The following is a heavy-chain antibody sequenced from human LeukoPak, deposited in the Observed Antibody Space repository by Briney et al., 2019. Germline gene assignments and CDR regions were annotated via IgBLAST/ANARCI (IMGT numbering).Heavy chain of an antibody. D-gene: IGHD2-21*01. CDR1: GVSINDYY. Sequence: PSETLSLTCGVFGVSINDYYWSWIRQSPGKGREWIGEISHTEGTRYNPSLESRVTMSVGTSENQLSLKLIFVTAADTAVYYCARIRCGRSGSVCYNHWGLGTLVTVSS. V-gene: IGHV4-34*01. J-gene: IGHJ4*02. CDR3: ARIRCGRSGSVCYNH. CDR2: ISHTEGT.